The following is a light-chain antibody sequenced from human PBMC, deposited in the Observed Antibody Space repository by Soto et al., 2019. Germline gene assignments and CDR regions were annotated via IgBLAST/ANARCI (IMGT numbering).Light chain of an antibody. Sequence: QSVLTQPPSASGTPGQRVTISCSGSSSNIGSNYVYWYQQLPGTAPKLLIYRNNQRPSGVPDRFSGSKSGTSASLAISELRSEDEADYYCAAWDDSLSGPVFGGGTQLTVL. V-gene: IGLV1-47*01. J-gene: IGLJ7*01. CDR3: AAWDDSLSGPV. CDR1: SSNIGSNY. CDR2: RNN.